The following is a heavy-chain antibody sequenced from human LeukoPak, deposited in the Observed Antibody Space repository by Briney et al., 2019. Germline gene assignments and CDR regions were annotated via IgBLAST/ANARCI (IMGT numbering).Heavy chain of an antibody. V-gene: IGHV4-59*12. Sequence: SETLSLTCTVSGGSISSYYWSWIRQPPGKGLEWIGYIYYSGSTNYNPSLKSRVTISVDTSKNQFSLKLSSVTAADTAVYYCARGVRYFDWLLRFGAFDIWGQGTMVTVSS. CDR1: GGSISSYY. J-gene: IGHJ3*02. CDR2: IYYSGST. CDR3: ARGVRYFDWLLRFGAFDI. D-gene: IGHD3-9*01.